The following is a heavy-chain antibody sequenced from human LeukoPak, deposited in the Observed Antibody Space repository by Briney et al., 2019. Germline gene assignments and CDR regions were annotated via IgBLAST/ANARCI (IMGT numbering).Heavy chain of an antibody. D-gene: IGHD3-16*01. CDR2: IDPNSGGT. CDR3: ARDSSAGGIDY. J-gene: IGHJ4*02. CDR1: GYTFTGYY. Sequence: ASVKVSCKASGYTFTGYYIHWARQAPGQGLQWMGWIDPNSGGTIYAQNFQGRVTMTRDTSISTAYMELSRLRPDDTAVCYCARDSSAGGIDYWGQGTLVTVSS. V-gene: IGHV1-2*02.